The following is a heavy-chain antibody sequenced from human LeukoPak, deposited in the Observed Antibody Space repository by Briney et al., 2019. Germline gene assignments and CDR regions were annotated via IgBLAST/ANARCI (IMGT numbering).Heavy chain of an antibody. CDR1: GGSISSNNW. CDR3: AREKIAMRAFDS. CDR2: IFHSGST. Sequence: SGILSLTCAVSGGSISSNNWWSWVRQPPGKGLEWIGEIFHSGSTNYNPSLKSRVTISVDTSKNQFSLRLNSVTAADTAIYYCAREKIAMRAFDSWGQGTLVTVSS. D-gene: IGHD2-2*01. V-gene: IGHV4-4*02. J-gene: IGHJ4*02.